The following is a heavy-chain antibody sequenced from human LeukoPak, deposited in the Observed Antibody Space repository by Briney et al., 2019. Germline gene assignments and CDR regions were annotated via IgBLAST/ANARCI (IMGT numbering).Heavy chain of an antibody. J-gene: IGHJ4*02. Sequence: GRSLTLSCAASRFTFSSYGMHWVRQAPGNGLEWVALISYDGSNKYYTDSVKGRFTISRDNSKNTLYLQMDSLRAEDTAVYYCAKDRGYSYGYFDYWGQGTLVTVSS. D-gene: IGHD5-18*01. V-gene: IGHV3-30*18. CDR3: AKDRGYSYGYFDY. CDR1: RFTFSSYG. CDR2: ISYDGSNK.